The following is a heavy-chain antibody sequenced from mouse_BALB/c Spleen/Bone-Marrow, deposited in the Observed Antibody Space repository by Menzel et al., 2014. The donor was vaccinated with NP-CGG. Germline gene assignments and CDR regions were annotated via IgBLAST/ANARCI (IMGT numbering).Heavy chain of an antibody. CDR2: IGSGDSST. D-gene: IGHD1-1*01. CDR3: ARSGSSYYY. Sequence: VQLKESGGGLVKPGGSLKLSCAASGFTFSSYAMSWVRQTPEKRLEWVATIGSGDSSTYYPDSVEGRFTISRDYAKNTLYLQMSSLRSEDTAMYYCARSGSSYYYWGQGTTLTVSS. J-gene: IGHJ2*01. V-gene: IGHV5-9-3*01. CDR1: GFTFSSYA.